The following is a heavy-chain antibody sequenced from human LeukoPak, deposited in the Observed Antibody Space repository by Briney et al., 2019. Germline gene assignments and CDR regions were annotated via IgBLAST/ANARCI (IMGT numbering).Heavy chain of an antibody. J-gene: IGHJ5*02. D-gene: IGHD6-13*01. CDR3: ARGRAMAAAVNWFDP. CDR1: GYTCTSYD. V-gene: IGHV1-8*01. CDR2: MNPNSGNT. Sequence: ASVKVSCKASGYTCTSYDINWVRQATGQGLDWMGWMNPNSGNTGYAQKFQGRVTMTRNNSISTAYMELSSLGSDDTAVYYCARGRAMAAAVNWFDPWGQGTLVTVSS.